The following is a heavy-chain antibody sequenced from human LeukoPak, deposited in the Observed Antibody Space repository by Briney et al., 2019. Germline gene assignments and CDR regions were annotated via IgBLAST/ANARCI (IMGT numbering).Heavy chain of an antibody. Sequence: KVSCKASGYTFTSYWIGWVRQVPGKGLEWMGIIYPGDSDTRYSPSFQGQVTMSADKSISTAYLQWSSLKASGTAMYYCARRGQAFDYWGQGTLVTVSS. CDR3: ARRGQAFDY. V-gene: IGHV5-51*01. CDR2: IYPGDSDT. J-gene: IGHJ4*02. CDR1: GYTFTSYW.